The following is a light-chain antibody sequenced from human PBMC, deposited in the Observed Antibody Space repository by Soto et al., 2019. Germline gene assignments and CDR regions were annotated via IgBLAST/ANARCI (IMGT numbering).Light chain of an antibody. CDR2: LNSDGSH. J-gene: IGLJ3*02. Sequence: QAVVTQPPSASASLGASVKLTCTLSSGHNSYAIAWHQQQPETGPRSLMNLNSDGSHSKGDAIPDRFSGSSSGAERYLTVSSVQAEDEADYYCQAWSTGIGVFGGGTKLTVL. V-gene: IGLV4-69*01. CDR3: QAWSTGIGV. CDR1: SGHNSYA.